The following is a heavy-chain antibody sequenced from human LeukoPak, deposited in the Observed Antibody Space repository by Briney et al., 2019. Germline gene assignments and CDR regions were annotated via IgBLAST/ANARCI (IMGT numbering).Heavy chain of an antibody. CDR1: GFFFDDYD. Sequence: GGSLRLSCAPSGFFFDDYDMSWVRQAPGKGLEWVSGINWSGARTVYADSAKGRFTISRDNAKKSLYLEVNSLRDEDTALYYCARDQSFGGYRFLDYWGQGTLVTVSS. V-gene: IGHV3-20*04. J-gene: IGHJ4*02. CDR2: INWSGART. CDR3: ARDQSFGGYRFLDY. D-gene: IGHD2-15*01.